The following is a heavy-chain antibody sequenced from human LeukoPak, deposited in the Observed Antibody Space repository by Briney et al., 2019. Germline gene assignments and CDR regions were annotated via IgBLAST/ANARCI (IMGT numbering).Heavy chain of an antibody. CDR1: GFNVRTNY. J-gene: IGHJ4*02. CDR3: AKVSEN. Sequence: TGGSLRLSCAASGFNVRTNYMNWVCQAPGKGLEWVSVIYRDGTTYYADSVKGRFTISRDNPKNTLYLQMNSLRAEDTAVYYCAKVSENWGQGTLGTVSS. CDR2: IYRDGTT. V-gene: IGHV3-53*05.